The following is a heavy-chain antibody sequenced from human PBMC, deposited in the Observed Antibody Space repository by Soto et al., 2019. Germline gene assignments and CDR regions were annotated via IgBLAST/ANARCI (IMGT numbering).Heavy chain of an antibody. D-gene: IGHD5-12*01. Sequence: EVQLLESGGGLVQPGGSLRLSCAASGFTFSSYAMSWVRQAPGKGLEWVSAISGSGGSTYYADSVKGPFTISRDNSQNTLYLQMNSLRAEDTAVYYCAKDVVATVRGYYYYGMDVCGQGTTVTVSS. CDR1: GFTFSSYA. V-gene: IGHV3-23*01. CDR2: ISGSGGST. J-gene: IGHJ6*02. CDR3: AKDVVATVRGYYYYGMDV.